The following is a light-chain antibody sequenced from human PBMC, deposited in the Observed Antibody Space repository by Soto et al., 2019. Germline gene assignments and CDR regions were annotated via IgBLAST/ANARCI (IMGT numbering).Light chain of an antibody. Sequence: QAVVTQQPSASASLGASVTLTCTLSSGYSNYKVDWYQQRPGKGPRFVMRVGTGGIVGSRGDGIPDRFSVLGSGLNRYLTIKNIQEEDESDYHCGADHGSGSNFVVVFGGGTKLTVL. CDR2: VGTGGIVG. CDR1: SGYSNYK. V-gene: IGLV9-49*01. CDR3: GADHGSGSNFVVV. J-gene: IGLJ2*01.